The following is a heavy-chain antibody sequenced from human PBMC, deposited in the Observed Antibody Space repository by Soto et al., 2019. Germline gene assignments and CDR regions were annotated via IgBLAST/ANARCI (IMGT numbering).Heavy chain of an antibody. CDR2: INPNSGGT. D-gene: IGHD3-9*01. J-gene: IGHJ3*02. CDR3: ARDYHYDILTGYYPRDAFDI. CDR1: GYTFTGYY. V-gene: IGHV1-2*04. Sequence: QVQLVQSGAEVKKPGASVKVSCKASGYTFTGYYMHWVRQAPGQGLEWMGWINPNSGGTNYAQKFQGWVTMTRDTSISTAYMELSRLRTDDTAVYYCARDYHYDILTGYYPRDAFDIWGQGTMVTVSS.